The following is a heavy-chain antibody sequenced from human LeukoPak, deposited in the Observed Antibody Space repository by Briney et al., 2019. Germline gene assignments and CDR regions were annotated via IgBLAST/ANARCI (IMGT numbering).Heavy chain of an antibody. CDR3: ARDPDVEMATNRAFDY. CDR1: GGTFSSYA. CDR2: IIPILGIA. J-gene: IGHJ4*02. V-gene: IGHV1-69*04. D-gene: IGHD5-24*01. Sequence: ASVKVSCKASGGTFSSYAISWVRQAPGQGLEWMGRIIPILGIANYAQKFQGRVTITADKSTSTAYMEPSSLRSEDTAVYYCARDPDVEMATNRAFDYWGQGTLVTVSS.